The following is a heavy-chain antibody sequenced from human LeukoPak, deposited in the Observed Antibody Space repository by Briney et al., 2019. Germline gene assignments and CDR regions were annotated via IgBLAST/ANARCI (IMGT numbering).Heavy chain of an antibody. CDR1: GYSFTTYG. CDR2: IDPSDSYT. V-gene: IGHV5-10-1*01. CDR3: ARDAEPYGMDV. J-gene: IGHJ6*02. Sequence: GEPLKISCKGSGYSFTTYGISLVRQMPGKGLEWMGRIDPSDSYTNYSPSFQGHVTISADKSISTAYVQWSSLKASDTVIYYCARDAEPYGMDVWGQGTAVSVSS. D-gene: IGHD1-26*01.